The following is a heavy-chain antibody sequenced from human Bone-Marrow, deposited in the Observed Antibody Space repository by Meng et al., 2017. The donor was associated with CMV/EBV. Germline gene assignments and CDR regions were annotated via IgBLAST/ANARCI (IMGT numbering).Heavy chain of an antibody. CDR2: ISSGGYLK. CDR1: GFTFSDYY. V-gene: IGHV3-11*04. D-gene: IGHD1-26*01. J-gene: IGHJ4*02. CDR3: ARGGGRYSGDY. Sequence: GGSLRLSCAASGFTFSDYYMTWIRQTPGKGLEWISYISSGGYLKYYADSLKGRFTISRDNAKNSVYLQMNSLRAEDTAVYYCARGGGRYSGDYWGQGTLVTVSS.